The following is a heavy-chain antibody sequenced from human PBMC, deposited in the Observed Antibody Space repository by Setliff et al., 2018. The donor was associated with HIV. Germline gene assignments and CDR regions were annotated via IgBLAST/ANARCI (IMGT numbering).Heavy chain of an antibody. Sequence: SETLSLTCTVSGGSIRSSSFYWGWIRQPPGKGLEWIASIYYSGSTYYNSSLKSRVTISVDTSKNQFSLKLSSVTAADTAVYYCAAWGPRYSYAPYFFDSWGQGTLVTVSS. V-gene: IGHV4-39*07. CDR2: IYYSGST. CDR1: GGSIRSSSFY. D-gene: IGHD5-18*01. J-gene: IGHJ4*02. CDR3: AAWGPRYSYAPYFFDS.